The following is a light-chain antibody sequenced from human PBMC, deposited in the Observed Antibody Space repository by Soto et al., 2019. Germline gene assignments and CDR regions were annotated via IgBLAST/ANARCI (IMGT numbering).Light chain of an antibody. CDR2: GAS. CDR3: QQYNTWPLIT. J-gene: IGKJ5*01. Sequence: ERVMTQSPGTLSVSPGERATLSCRASQTVSRHLAWYQQKPGQAPRLLIFGASTRATGIPDRFSGSGSGTDLTLTISSLQSEDFAVYYCQQYNTWPLITFGPGTRLEIK. V-gene: IGKV3-15*01. CDR1: QTVSRH.